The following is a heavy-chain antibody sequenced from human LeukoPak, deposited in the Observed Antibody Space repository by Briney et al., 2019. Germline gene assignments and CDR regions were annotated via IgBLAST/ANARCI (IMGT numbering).Heavy chain of an antibody. CDR3: AKGSPYYDSSGYRVY. CDR2: INSDGSST. V-gene: IGHV3-74*01. D-gene: IGHD3-22*01. CDR1: GFTFSNHW. Sequence: GGSLRLSCAASGFTFSNHWMLWVRQAPGKGLMWVSRINSDGSSTSFADSVKGRFTISRDNSKNTLYLQMNSLRAEDTAVYYCAKGSPYYDSSGYRVYWGQGTLVTVSS. J-gene: IGHJ4*02.